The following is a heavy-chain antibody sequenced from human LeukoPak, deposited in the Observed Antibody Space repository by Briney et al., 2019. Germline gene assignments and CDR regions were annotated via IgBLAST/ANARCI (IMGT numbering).Heavy chain of an antibody. CDR3: ARGGYSSVYFDY. V-gene: IGHV3-21*01. CDR2: ISSSSNYI. Sequence: GGSLRLSCAASGFTFSSYAMSWVRQAPGEGLEWVSSISSSSNYIYYADSLKGRFTISRDNAKNSLYLQMDSLRAEDTAVYYCARGGYSSVYFDYWGQGTLVTVSS. D-gene: IGHD6-19*01. CDR1: GFTFSSYA. J-gene: IGHJ4*02.